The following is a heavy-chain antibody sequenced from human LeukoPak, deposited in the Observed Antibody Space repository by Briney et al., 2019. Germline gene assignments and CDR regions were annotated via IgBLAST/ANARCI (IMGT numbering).Heavy chain of an antibody. J-gene: IGHJ4*02. CDR2: ISSSGSTI. V-gene: IGHV3-48*03. D-gene: IGHD3-22*01. CDR1: GFTFSNYE. Sequence: GGSLRLSCAASGFTFSNYEMNWVRQAPGKGLEWVSYISSSGSTIYYADSVKGRFTISRDNAKNSLYLQMNSLRAEDTAVYYCARVRGYYDSSGYNPLWYWGQGTLVTVSS. CDR3: ARVRGYYDSSGYNPLWY.